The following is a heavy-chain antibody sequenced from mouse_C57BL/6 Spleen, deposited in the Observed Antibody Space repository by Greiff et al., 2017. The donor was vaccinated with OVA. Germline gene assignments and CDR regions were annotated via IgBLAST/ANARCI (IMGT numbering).Heavy chain of an antibody. CDR3: ARTYTVLDLYALDY. V-gene: IGHV1-39*01. CDR1: GYSFTDSN. Sequence: VQLQQSGPELVKPGASVKISCKASGYSFTDSNMNWVKQSNGKSLEWIGVINPNYGPTSSNQKFQGKATLTVDQSSSTAYMQHSSLTSEDSSVYYCARTYTVLDLYALDYWGQGTTVTVSS. J-gene: IGHJ4*01. D-gene: IGHD1-1*01. CDR2: INPNYGPT.